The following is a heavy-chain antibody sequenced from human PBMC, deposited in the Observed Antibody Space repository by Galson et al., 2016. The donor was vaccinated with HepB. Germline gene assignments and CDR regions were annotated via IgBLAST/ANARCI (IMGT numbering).Heavy chain of an antibody. V-gene: IGHV4-4*02. Sequence: SETLSLTCAVSAGSIGSSNWWSWVRQPQGKGLEWIGEIYHSGNTNYNPSLKSRVTISVDKSKNHFSLKLTSVTAADTAVYYCATDSSGWYRGAFDIWGQGTMVTVSS. D-gene: IGHD6-19*01. CDR2: IYHSGNT. J-gene: IGHJ3*02. CDR1: AGSIGSSNW. CDR3: ATDSSGWYRGAFDI.